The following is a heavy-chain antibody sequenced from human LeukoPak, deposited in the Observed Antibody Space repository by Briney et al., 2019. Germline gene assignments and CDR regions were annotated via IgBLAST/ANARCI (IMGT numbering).Heavy chain of an antibody. Sequence: GSLRLSCVASGFSFSSHWMSWVRQAPGKGLEWVANIKQDGSEKYYVDSVKGRFTISRDNAKNALYLQMNSLRAEDTAVYYCAKKPSSSPYAFFDYWGQGTLVTVSS. J-gene: IGHJ4*02. V-gene: IGHV3-7*03. CDR1: GFSFSSHW. D-gene: IGHD6-13*01. CDR3: AKKPSSSPYAFFDY. CDR2: IKQDGSEK.